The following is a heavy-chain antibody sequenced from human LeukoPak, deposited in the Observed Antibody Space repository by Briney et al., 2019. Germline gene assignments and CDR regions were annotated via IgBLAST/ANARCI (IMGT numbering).Heavy chain of an antibody. Sequence: GSLRLSCAASGFTFSSYGMHWVRQAPGKGLEWVAVISYDGSNKYYADSVKGRFTISRDNSKNTLYLQMNSLRAEDTAVYYCAKAKYYYDSSPFDYWGQGTLVTVSS. CDR2: ISYDGSNK. CDR3: AKAKYYYDSSPFDY. V-gene: IGHV3-30*18. D-gene: IGHD3-22*01. CDR1: GFTFSSYG. J-gene: IGHJ4*02.